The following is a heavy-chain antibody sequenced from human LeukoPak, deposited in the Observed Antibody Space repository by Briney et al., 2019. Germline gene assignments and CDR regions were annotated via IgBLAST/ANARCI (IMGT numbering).Heavy chain of an antibody. CDR2: INHSGST. CDR3: ARGRTAMVRAANFDY. Sequence: PSETLSLTCAVYGGSFSGYYWSWIRQPPGKGLEWIGEINHSGSTNYNPSLKSRVTISVDTSENQFSLKLSSVTAADTAVYYCARGRTAMVRAANFDYWGQGTLVTVSS. J-gene: IGHJ4*02. V-gene: IGHV4-34*01. CDR1: GGSFSGYY. D-gene: IGHD3-10*01.